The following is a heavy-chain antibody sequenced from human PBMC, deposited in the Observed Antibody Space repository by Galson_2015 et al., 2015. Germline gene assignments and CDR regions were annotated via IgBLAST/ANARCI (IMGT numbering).Heavy chain of an antibody. CDR3: ARDLEFCSSISCPSDH. CDR2: IKEDGSEK. V-gene: IGHV3-7*03. D-gene: IGHD2-2*01. Sequence: SLRLSCAASGFSFSTYWMNWVRQAPGKGLEWVANIKEDGSEKYYVDSEKGRFTISRDNAKNSLYLQMNSLRAEDTAVFYCARDLEFCSSISCPSDHWGQGTLVTVSS. J-gene: IGHJ4*02. CDR1: GFSFSTYW.